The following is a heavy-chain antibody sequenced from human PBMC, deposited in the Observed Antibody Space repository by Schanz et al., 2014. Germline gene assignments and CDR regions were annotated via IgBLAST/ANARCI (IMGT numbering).Heavy chain of an antibody. CDR1: GFSVSTNY. V-gene: IGHV3-53*01. D-gene: IGHD6-6*01. J-gene: IGHJ6*02. CDR3: AKVWKDHRIAGRPGWSDGMDV. Sequence: EVQLVESGGGLIQPGGSLRLSCAVSGFSVSTNYMSWVRQAPGKGLEWVSCIRGGGGSTLYADSVQGRFTISRDDSKNMLYLQMNSLRAEDTAVYYCAKVWKDHRIAGRPGWSDGMDVWGQGTTVTVSS. CDR2: RGGGGST.